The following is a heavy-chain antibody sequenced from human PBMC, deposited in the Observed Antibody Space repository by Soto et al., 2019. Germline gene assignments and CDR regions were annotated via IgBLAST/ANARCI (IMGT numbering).Heavy chain of an antibody. Sequence: GGSLRLSCAASGFTFSSYEMNWVRQAPGKGLEWVSYISSSGSTIYYADSVKGRFTISRDNAKNSLYLQMNSLRAEDTAVYYCARDQNYYHSSGGPHAFDIWGQGTMVTVSS. J-gene: IGHJ3*02. CDR1: GFTFSSYE. CDR3: ARDQNYYHSSGGPHAFDI. CDR2: ISSSGSTI. V-gene: IGHV3-48*03. D-gene: IGHD3-22*01.